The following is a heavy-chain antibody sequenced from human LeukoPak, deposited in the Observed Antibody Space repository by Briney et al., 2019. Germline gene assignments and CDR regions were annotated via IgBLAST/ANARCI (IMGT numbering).Heavy chain of an antibody. CDR3: ASSPGYDSSGYYSY. V-gene: IGHV3-7*03. J-gene: IGHJ4*02. Sequence: GGSLRLSCAASGLTFSSYWMSWVRQAPGKGLEWVANIKQDGSEKYYVDSVKGRFTISRDNAKNSLHLQMNSLRAEDTAVYYCASSPGYDSSGYYSYWGQGTLVTVSS. CDR1: GLTFSSYW. CDR2: IKQDGSEK. D-gene: IGHD3-22*01.